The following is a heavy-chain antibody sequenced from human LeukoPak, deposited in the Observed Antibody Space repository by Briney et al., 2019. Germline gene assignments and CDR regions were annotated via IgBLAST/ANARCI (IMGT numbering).Heavy chain of an antibody. J-gene: IGHJ3*01. D-gene: IGHD6-19*01. CDR1: GYTFTSCG. CDR2: VSAYNGDT. V-gene: IGHV1-18*01. CDR3: ARDAPQWRNAFDF. Sequence: ASVKVSCKASGYTFTSCGICWVRQASGQGLEWTGWVSAYNGDTNYAQKFQGRVTMTTDTSTSTAYLELRSLRSDDTAVYYCARDAPQWRNAFDFWGHGTMVTVSS.